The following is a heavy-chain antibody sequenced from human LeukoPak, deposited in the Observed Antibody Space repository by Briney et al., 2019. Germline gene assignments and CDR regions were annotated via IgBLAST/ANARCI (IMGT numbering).Heavy chain of an antibody. CDR2: ISYDGSNK. D-gene: IGHD1-7*01. CDR1: GFTFSSYG. CDR3: AKTPRNWNYPNWFDP. V-gene: IGHV3-30*18. Sequence: GGSLRLSCAASGFTFSSYGMHWVRQAPGKGLEWVAVISYDGSNKYYADSVKGRLTISRENSKNTLYLQMNSLRAEDTAVYYCAKTPRNWNYPNWFDPWGQGTLVTVSS. J-gene: IGHJ5*02.